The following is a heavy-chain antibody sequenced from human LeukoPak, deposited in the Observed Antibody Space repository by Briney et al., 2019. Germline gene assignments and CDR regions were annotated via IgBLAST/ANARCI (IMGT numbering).Heavy chain of an antibody. CDR2: ISYSGGNT. CDR1: GFTFSTYA. V-gene: IGHV3-23*01. D-gene: IGHD5-12*01. J-gene: IGHJ4*02. Sequence: GGSLRLSCAASGFTFSTYAMSWVRQAPGKGLEWVSAISYSGGNTYYADSGKGRFTISRDNSKNTLYLQMNSLRAEDTAVYYCATGSSNSGYTFLDFWGQGTLVTVSS. CDR3: ATGSSNSGYTFLDF.